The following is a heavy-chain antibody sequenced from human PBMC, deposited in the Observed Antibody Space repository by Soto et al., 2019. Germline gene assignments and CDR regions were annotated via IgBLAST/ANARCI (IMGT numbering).Heavy chain of an antibody. Sequence: QVQLVQSGAEVKKPGSSVKVSCKASGGTFSSYAISWVRQAPGQGLEWMGGIIPIFGTANYAQKFQGRVTITADESTSTAYMELSSLRSEDTAVYYCARDANVVPCIAVADLNWYFDVWGRGTLVTVSS. CDR2: IIPIFGTA. D-gene: IGHD6-19*01. CDR3: ARDANVVPCIAVADLNWYFDV. J-gene: IGHJ2*01. CDR1: GGTFSSYA. V-gene: IGHV1-69*01.